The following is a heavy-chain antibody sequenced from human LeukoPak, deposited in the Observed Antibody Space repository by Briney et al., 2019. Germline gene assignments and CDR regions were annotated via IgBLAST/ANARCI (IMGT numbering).Heavy chain of an antibody. D-gene: IGHD5-12*01. CDR1: GYTFTSYN. CDR2: INAGKGNT. CDR3: ARPNTAVEVDKDLDC. J-gene: IGHJ4*02. Sequence: VASVKVSCKASGYTFTSYNIHWVRQAPGQRLEWMGRINAGKGNTEYSQKFQGRVIITRDTSASTAYMELSSLRSEDTAVYYCARPNTAVEVDKDLDCWGQGTLVTVSS. V-gene: IGHV1-3*01.